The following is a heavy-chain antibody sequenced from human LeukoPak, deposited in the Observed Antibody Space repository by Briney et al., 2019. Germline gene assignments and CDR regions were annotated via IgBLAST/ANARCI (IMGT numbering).Heavy chain of an antibody. CDR2: ITDDDTST. V-gene: IGHV3-74*01. CDR1: GFTFSSYW. D-gene: IGHD1-14*01. CDR3: VRGDATNLDH. Sequence: PGGSLRLSCAASGFTFSSYWMHWVRHVPGKGLVWVSRITDDDTSTSHADSVKGRFTISRDNGKNTLYLQMNSLRVEDTAVYYCVRGDATNLDHWGQGTLVTVSS. J-gene: IGHJ4*02.